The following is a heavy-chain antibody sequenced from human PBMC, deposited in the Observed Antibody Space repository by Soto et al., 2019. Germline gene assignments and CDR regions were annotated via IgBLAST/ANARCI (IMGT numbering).Heavy chain of an antibody. CDR1: GFTFSSYG. D-gene: IGHD5-12*01. J-gene: IGHJ4*02. Sequence: GGSLRLSCAASGFTFSSYGMHWARQAPGKGLEWVAVISYDGSNKYYADSVKGRFTISRDNSKNTLYLQMNSLRAEDTAVYYCATPTPRSGYDAHYWGQGTLVTVSS. CDR3: ATPTPRSGYDAHY. CDR2: ISYDGSNK. V-gene: IGHV3-30*03.